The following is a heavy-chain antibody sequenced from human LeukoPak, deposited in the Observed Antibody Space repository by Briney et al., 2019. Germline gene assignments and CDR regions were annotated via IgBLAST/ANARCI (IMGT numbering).Heavy chain of an antibody. V-gene: IGHV3-7*01. J-gene: IGHJ4*02. CDR1: GFTFSSYW. CDR2: IKQDGGEK. Sequence: GGSLRLSCAASGFTFSSYWMSWVRQAPGKGLEWVANIKQDGGEKNYVDSVKGRFTISRDNAKNSLYLQMNSLRDEDTAVYYCARDGSGYDSEFDYWGQGTLVTVSS. D-gene: IGHD5-12*01. CDR3: ARDGSGYDSEFDY.